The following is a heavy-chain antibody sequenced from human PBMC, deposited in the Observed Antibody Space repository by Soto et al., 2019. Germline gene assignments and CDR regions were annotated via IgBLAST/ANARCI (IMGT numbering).Heavy chain of an antibody. CDR1: GFTVSSNY. D-gene: IGHD5-12*01. J-gene: IGHJ6*02. Sequence: EVQLVESGGGLIQPGGSLRLSCAASGFTVSSNYMSWVRQAPGKGLEWVSVIYSGGSTYYADSVKGRFTISRDNSKNTLYLQMNSLRAEDTDVYYCARDQRDGYNYQARGMDVWGQGTTVTVSS. CDR3: ARDQRDGYNYQARGMDV. V-gene: IGHV3-53*01. CDR2: IYSGGST.